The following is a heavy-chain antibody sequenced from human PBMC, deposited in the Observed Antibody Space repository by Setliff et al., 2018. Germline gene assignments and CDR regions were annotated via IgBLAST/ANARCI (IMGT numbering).Heavy chain of an antibody. CDR2: VNHRGDT. V-gene: IGHV4-34*01. Sequence: SETLSLTFAVYGDSFSDYYWSWLRQPPGKGLEWIEDVNHRGDTNYSTSLMGLVTMTVDAARKQLSLKISSMTAADAGVYYCRFWSGYSKNDFWGHGTLLTVSS. CDR3: RFWSGYSKNDF. CDR1: GDSFSDYY. J-gene: IGHJ4*01. D-gene: IGHD6-25*01.